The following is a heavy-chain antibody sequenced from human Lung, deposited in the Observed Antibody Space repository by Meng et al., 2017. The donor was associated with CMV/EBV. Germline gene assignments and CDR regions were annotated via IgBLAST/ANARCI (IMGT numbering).Heavy chain of an antibody. CDR1: GFSLTTSGVG. J-gene: IGHJ4*02. CDR3: VHAIGQWQLQGTYFDY. D-gene: IGHD6-19*01. V-gene: IGHV2-5*02. CDR2: IYWDDDK. Sequence: QITLKESGPTLVTPXQTLTLTCTFPGFSLTTSGVGVGWIRQPPGKALEWLALIYWDDDKRYRPSLKNRLIITEDTSKNQVVLTLLNMHPVDTATYYCVHAIGQWQLQGTYFDYWGQGTLVTVSS.